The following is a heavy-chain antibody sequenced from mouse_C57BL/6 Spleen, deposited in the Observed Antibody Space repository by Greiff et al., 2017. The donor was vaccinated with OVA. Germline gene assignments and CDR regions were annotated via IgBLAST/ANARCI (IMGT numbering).Heavy chain of an antibody. V-gene: IGHV1-76*01. CDR1: GYTFTDYY. CDR3: ARDYGSSHYYAMDY. J-gene: IGHJ4*01. Sequence: VQLQQSGAELVRPGASVKLSCKASGYTFTDYYINWVKQRPGQGLEWIARIYPGSGNTYYNEKFKGKATLTAEKSSSTAYMQLSSRTSEDAAVYFCARDYGSSHYYAMDYWGQGTSVTVSS. CDR2: IYPGSGNT. D-gene: IGHD1-1*01.